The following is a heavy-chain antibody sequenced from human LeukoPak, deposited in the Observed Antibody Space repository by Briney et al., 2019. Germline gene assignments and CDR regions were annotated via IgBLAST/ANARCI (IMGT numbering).Heavy chain of an antibody. D-gene: IGHD5/OR15-5a*01. J-gene: IGHJ6*03. CDR2: IDQSGNT. CDR1: GGSFSGYY. CDR3: ARKGPLPENIPFMDD. Sequence: PSETLSLTCAVSGGSFSGYYCSWIRQPPGKGLECIGEIDQSGNTNYNPSLKSRVIISVDRSRNQFSLTMTSVTAADTSVYFCARKGPLPENIPFMDDWGEGTTVTVSS. V-gene: IGHV4-34*01.